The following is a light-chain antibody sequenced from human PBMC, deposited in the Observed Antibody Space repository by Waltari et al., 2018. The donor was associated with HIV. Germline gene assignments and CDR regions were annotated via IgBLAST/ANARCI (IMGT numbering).Light chain of an antibody. CDR2: DVK. Sequence: QSALTQPASVSGSPGQSITISCTGTSSDVGSYNLVSWYQQHPGKAPKLMIYDVKKRPSGVSNRFSGSKSGNTASLTISGLQAEDEGYYYCCSYAGRITSVVFGGGTKLTVL. CDR3: CSYAGRITSVV. V-gene: IGLV2-23*02. J-gene: IGLJ2*01. CDR1: SSDVGSYNL.